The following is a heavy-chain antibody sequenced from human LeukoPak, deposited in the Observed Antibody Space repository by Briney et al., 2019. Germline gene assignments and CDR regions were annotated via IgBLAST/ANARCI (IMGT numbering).Heavy chain of an antibody. Sequence: GGSLRLSCAASGFDFRSYGMHWVRQAPGKGLEWVAFIRNDGSNKYYADSVKGRFTISRDNAKNSLYLQMNSLRAEDTAVYYCARGGYSYDFDYWGQGTLVTVSS. D-gene: IGHD5-18*01. CDR1: GFDFRSYG. V-gene: IGHV3-30*02. CDR3: ARGGYSYDFDY. J-gene: IGHJ4*02. CDR2: IRNDGSNK.